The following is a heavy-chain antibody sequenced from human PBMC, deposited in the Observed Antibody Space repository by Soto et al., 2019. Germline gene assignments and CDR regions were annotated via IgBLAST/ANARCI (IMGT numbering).Heavy chain of an antibody. D-gene: IGHD3-22*01. Sequence: QVQLQESGPGLVKPSQTLSLTCTVSGGSISSGGYYWSWIRQHPGKGLEWIGYIYYSGSTYYNPSLKRRVTISVDTSKNPFSLKLSSVTAADTAVYYCARTSYDSSGTAADPWGQGTLVTVSS. V-gene: IGHV4-31*03. CDR2: IYYSGST. J-gene: IGHJ5*02. CDR1: GGSISSGGYY. CDR3: ARTSYDSSGTAADP.